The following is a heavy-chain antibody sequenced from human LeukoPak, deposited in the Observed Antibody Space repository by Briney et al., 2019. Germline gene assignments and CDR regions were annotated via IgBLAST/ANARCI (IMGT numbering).Heavy chain of an antibody. CDR2: IWYDGSND. D-gene: IGHD3-10*01. CDR1: GFTFSSYG. J-gene: IGHJ6*02. Sequence: PGGSLRLSCAASGFTFSSYGMHWVRQAPGKGLEWVAVIWYDGSNDYYANSVKGRFTISRDNSKNTLYLQMNSLRAEDTAVYYCAFSSMRSGSYGMDVWGQGTTVTVSS. CDR3: AFSSMRSGSYGMDV. V-gene: IGHV3-33*01.